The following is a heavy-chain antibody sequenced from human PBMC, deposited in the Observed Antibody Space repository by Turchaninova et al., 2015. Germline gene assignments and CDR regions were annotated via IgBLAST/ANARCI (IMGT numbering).Heavy chain of an antibody. D-gene: IGHD1-1*01. Sequence: EVQLVQSGAEVNKPGESLRISCKGSGYTFANYWIAWVRQMTGKGLEWMGIIYPGDSDTRYSPAFQGQVTISADKSISTAYLQWSSLRASDTAIYYCARRYAQHDFFDYWGQGTLVTVSS. CDR3: ARRYAQHDFFDY. CDR1: GYTFANYW. J-gene: IGHJ4*02. CDR2: IYPGDSDT. V-gene: IGHV5-51*01.